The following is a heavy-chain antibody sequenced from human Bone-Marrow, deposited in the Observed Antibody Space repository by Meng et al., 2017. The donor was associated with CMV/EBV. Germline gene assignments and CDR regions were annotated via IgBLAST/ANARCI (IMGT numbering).Heavy chain of an antibody. CDR2: TYYRSKWYN. D-gene: IGHD1-26*01. CDR1: GASVSSNSAA. CDR3: LRGGGSYYHFDF. Sequence: SGASVSSNSAAWNWIRQSPSRGLEWLGRTYYRSKWYNDYAVSVKSRITINPDTSKNQFSLQLNSVTPEDTAVYYCLRGGGSYYHFDFWGQGTLVTVSS. J-gene: IGHJ4*02. V-gene: IGHV6-1*01.